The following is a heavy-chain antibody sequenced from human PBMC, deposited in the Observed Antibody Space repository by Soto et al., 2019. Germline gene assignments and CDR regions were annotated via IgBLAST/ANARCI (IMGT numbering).Heavy chain of an antibody. Sequence: SLRLSCAASGFPFTSYGMHWVREGPGKGLGWLAVISYDGSNKFYADSVKGRFTISRDNSKNTLYLQMNSLRPEDTALYYCVGGQYYFDYRGQGTLVTVSS. CDR3: VGGQYYFDY. CDR1: GFPFTSYG. D-gene: IGHD3-10*01. CDR2: ISYDGSNK. J-gene: IGHJ4*02. V-gene: IGHV3-30*03.